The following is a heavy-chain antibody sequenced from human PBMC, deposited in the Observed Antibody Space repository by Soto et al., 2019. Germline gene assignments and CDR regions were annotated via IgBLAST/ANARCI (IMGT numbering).Heavy chain of an antibody. Sequence: GGSLRLSCAASGFTFSSYAMSWVRQAPGKGLEWVSAISGSGGSTYYADTVKGRFTISRDNSKNTLYLQMNSLRAEDTAVYYCAKATLGYPPNYYYYGMDVWGQGTTVTVSS. CDR3: AKATLGYPPNYYYYGMDV. CDR2: ISGSGGST. J-gene: IGHJ6*02. CDR1: GFTFSSYA. D-gene: IGHD3-16*02. V-gene: IGHV3-23*01.